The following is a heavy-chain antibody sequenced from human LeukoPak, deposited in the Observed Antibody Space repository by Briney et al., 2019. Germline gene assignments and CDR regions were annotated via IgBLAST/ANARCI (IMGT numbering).Heavy chain of an antibody. J-gene: IGHJ4*02. V-gene: IGHV4-59*02. D-gene: IGHD3-10*01. CDR3: GRNLGSGSDH. CDR1: GASVSSDY. Sequence: SETLSLTCSVSGASVSSDYWNWIRQSPGRGLEWIGYTHYSGDINYNPSLKSRLTMSVDASSNQVSLKLSSVTAADAAVYYCGRNLGSGSDHWGQGTLVTVSS. CDR2: THYSGDI.